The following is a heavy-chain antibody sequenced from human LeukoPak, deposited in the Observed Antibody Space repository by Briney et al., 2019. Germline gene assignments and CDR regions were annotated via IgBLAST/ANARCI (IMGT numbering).Heavy chain of an antibody. V-gene: IGHV4-39*01. CDR2: IYYSGST. CDR1: GGSISSSSYY. CDR3: ARSLGGGTYQDFDS. D-gene: IGHD1-26*01. Sequence: SETLSLTCTVSGGSISSSSYYWGWIRQPPGRGLEWLGSIYYSGSTYYNPSLKSRVTVSVDTSRNQFSLKLSSVTAADTAVYYCARSLGGGTYQDFDSWGQGTLVTVSS. J-gene: IGHJ4*02.